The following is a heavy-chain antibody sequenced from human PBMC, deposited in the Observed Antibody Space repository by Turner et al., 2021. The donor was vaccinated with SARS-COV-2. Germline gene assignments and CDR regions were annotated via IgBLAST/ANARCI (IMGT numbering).Heavy chain of an antibody. D-gene: IGHD3-16*01. CDR3: VRSVVNAWYGLLDY. V-gene: IGHV3-74*03. CDR2: IADDGSSP. Sequence: EVQLVESGGGLVQPEGSLRLSCAASGLPFSKFFMHWVRQAPGKGLVWVSRIADDGSSPAYADAVKGRFTISRDNAKNTLYLQMNSLTAEDSAVYYCVRSVVNAWYGLLDYWGQGTLVTVSS. J-gene: IGHJ4*02. CDR1: GLPFSKFF.